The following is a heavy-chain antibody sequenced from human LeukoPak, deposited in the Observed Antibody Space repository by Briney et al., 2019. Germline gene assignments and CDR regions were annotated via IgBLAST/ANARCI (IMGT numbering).Heavy chain of an antibody. CDR2: ISGGGGST. CDR3: AKAPVSYDSSGYYFDY. V-gene: IGHV3-23*01. CDR1: GFTFSSYA. Sequence: GASLRLSCVASGFTFSSYAMSWVRQAPGKGLEWVSAISGGGGSTYYADSVKGRFTISRYNSKNTLYLQMNSLRAEDTAVYYCAKAPVSYDSSGYYFDYWGQGTLVTVSS. J-gene: IGHJ4*02. D-gene: IGHD3-22*01.